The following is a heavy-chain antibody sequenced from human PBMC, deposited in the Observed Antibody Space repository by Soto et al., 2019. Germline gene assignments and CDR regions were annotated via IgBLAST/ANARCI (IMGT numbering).Heavy chain of an antibody. CDR3: ARDRDGGFYYYYGMDV. J-gene: IGHJ6*02. V-gene: IGHV3-48*03. CDR1: GFTFSSYE. D-gene: IGHD2-21*02. Sequence: EVQLVESGGGLVQPGGSLRLSCAASGFTFSSYEMNWVRQAPGKGLEWVSYISSSGSTIYYADSVKGRFAISRDNAKNSLYLQMNSLRAEDTAVYYCARDRDGGFYYYYGMDVWGQGTTVTVSS. CDR2: ISSSGSTI.